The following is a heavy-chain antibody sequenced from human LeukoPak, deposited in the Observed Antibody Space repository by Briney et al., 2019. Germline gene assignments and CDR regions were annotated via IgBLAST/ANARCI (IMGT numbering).Heavy chain of an antibody. J-gene: IGHJ4*02. CDR2: IYYSGST. CDR1: GGSISSSSDY. V-gene: IGHV4-39*01. CDR3: ANYMAGTMVDF. D-gene: IGHD1-1*01. Sequence: APETLSLTCTVSGGSISSSSDYWGWIRQPPGKGLEWIGSIYYSGSTDYNPSLKGRVTISVDTSKNQFSLKVTSVTAADTAVYYCANYMAGTMVDFWGQGTLVAVSS.